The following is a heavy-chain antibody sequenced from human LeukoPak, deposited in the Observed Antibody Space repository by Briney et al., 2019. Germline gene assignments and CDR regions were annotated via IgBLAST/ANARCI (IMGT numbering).Heavy chain of an antibody. CDR1: GYTFTSYG. D-gene: IGHD2-2*03. J-gene: IGHJ1*01. Sequence: ASVKVSCKASGYTFTSYGISWVRQAPGQGLEWMGWISAYNGNTNYAQKLQGRVTMTTDTSTSTAYMELRSLRSDDTAVYYCANLRVDTVTMFRSKGPPTTEYFQHWGQGTLVTVSS. V-gene: IGHV1-18*01. CDR2: ISAYNGNT. CDR3: ANLRVDTVTMFRSKGPPTTEYFQH.